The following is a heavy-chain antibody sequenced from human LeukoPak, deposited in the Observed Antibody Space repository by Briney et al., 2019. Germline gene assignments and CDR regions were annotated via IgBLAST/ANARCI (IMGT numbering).Heavy chain of an antibody. J-gene: IGHJ4*02. CDR2: INHSGST. V-gene: IGHV4-34*01. Sequence: PSETLSLTCAVYGGSFSGYYWSWIRQPPGKGLEWIGEINHSGSTNYNPSLKSRVTISVDTSKYQFSLKLSSVTAADTAVYYCARYIPAAGLRVRATFDYWGQGTLVTVSS. D-gene: IGHD6-13*01. CDR3: ARYIPAAGLRVRATFDY. CDR1: GGSFSGYY.